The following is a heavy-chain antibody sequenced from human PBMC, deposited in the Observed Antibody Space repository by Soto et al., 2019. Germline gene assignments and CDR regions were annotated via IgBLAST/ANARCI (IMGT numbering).Heavy chain of an antibody. CDR1: GFTFDDCA. V-gene: IGHV3-9*01. CDR3: VKGRGSYEVKFGMDV. Sequence: SLRLSCAASGFTFDDCATHWVRQAPWKGLEWVSGVDWNSGSTAYADSVKGRFTISRDNARNSLYLQMNSLRAEDTALYYCVKGRGSYEVKFGMDVWGQGTTVTVSS. CDR2: VDWNSGST. D-gene: IGHD6-25*01. J-gene: IGHJ6*02.